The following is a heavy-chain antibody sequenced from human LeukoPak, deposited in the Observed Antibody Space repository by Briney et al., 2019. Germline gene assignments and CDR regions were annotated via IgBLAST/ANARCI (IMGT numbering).Heavy chain of an antibody. Sequence: PGGSLRLSCAASGFTFSSYGMHWVRQAPGKGLEGVAVISYDGSNKYYADSVKGRFTISRDNSKNTLYLQMNSLRAEDTAVYYCAKDSEVATVTSDFDYWGQGTLVTVSS. D-gene: IGHD4-17*01. V-gene: IGHV3-30*18. CDR1: GFTFSSYG. CDR3: AKDSEVATVTSDFDY. J-gene: IGHJ4*02. CDR2: ISYDGSNK.